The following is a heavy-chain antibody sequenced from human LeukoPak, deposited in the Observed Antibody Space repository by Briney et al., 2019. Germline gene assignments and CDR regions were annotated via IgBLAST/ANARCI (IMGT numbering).Heavy chain of an antibody. CDR3: ARVVVRCSSTSCYGPYNFDY. Sequence: ASVKVSCKASGYTFTSYGISWVRQAPGQGLEWMGWISAYNGNTNYAQKLQGRVTMTTDTSTSTAYMELRSLRSDDTAVYYCARVVVRCSSTSCYGPYNFDYWGQGTLDTVSS. D-gene: IGHD2-2*01. CDR1: GYTFTSYG. CDR2: ISAYNGNT. V-gene: IGHV1-18*01. J-gene: IGHJ4*02.